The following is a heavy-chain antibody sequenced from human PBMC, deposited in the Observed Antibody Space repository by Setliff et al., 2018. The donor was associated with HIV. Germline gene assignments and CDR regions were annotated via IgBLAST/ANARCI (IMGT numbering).Heavy chain of an antibody. CDR2: IYPGDSDT. Sequence: GESLKISCKGSGYTFTKYWIGWVRQMPGKSLEWMGMIYPGDSDTKYSPSFQGQVTISADKSISTAYLQWNRLQASDTAIYYCARLMQQLFALDYWGQGTLVTVS. V-gene: IGHV5-51*01. J-gene: IGHJ4*02. CDR3: ARLMQQLFALDY. D-gene: IGHD3-10*02. CDR1: GYTFTKYW.